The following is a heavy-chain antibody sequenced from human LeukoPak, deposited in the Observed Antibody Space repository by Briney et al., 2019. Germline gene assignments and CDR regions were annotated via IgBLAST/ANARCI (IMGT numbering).Heavy chain of an antibody. CDR2: ISYDGSNK. D-gene: IGHD4-23*01. CDR1: GFTLSSYA. J-gene: IGHJ6*02. Sequence: PGGSLRLSCAASGFTLSSYALHWVRQAPGKGLEWVAVISYDGSNKYHADSVKGRFAISKDSSKNTLYLQMNSLRAEDAAVYYCARDLSSFGDYGGGYYYFYGMDVWGQGTTVTVSS. CDR3: ARDLSSFGDYGGGYYYFYGMDV. V-gene: IGHV3-30*09.